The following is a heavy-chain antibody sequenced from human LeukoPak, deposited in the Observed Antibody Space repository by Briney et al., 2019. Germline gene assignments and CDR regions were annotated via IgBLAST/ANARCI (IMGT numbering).Heavy chain of an antibody. D-gene: IGHD6-19*01. J-gene: IGHJ4*02. CDR3: ARDPMAGTVRDFDY. V-gene: IGHV3-74*01. Sequence: GGSLRLSCAASGFTFSSHWMHWVRQVPGEGLVWVSSIDSDGSTTNYADSVKGRCTISRDNAKNTLYLQMNSLRAEDTAVYYCARDPMAGTVRDFDYWGQGTLVTVSS. CDR1: GFTFSSHW. CDR2: IDSDGSTT.